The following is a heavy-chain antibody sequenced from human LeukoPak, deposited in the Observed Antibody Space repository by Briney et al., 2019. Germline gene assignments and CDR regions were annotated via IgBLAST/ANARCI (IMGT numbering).Heavy chain of an antibody. J-gene: IGHJ3*02. CDR3: ARYPIAAAGTGAFDI. Sequence: GASVKVSCKASGYTFTGYYMHWVRQAPGQGLEWMGWINPNSGGTNYAQKFQGRVTMTRDTSISTAYMELSRLRSDDTDVYYCARYPIAAAGTGAFDIWGQGTMVTVSS. D-gene: IGHD6-13*01. V-gene: IGHV1-2*02. CDR2: INPNSGGT. CDR1: GYTFTGYY.